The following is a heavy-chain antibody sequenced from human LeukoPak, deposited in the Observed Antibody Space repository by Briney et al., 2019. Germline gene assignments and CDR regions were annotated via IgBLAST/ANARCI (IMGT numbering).Heavy chain of an antibody. CDR1: GFTLSSDW. CDR3: GSGRVNHAN. CDR2: IKPDGSEK. V-gene: IGHV3-7*01. Sequence: GGSLRLTCAASGFTLSSDWMTWVRQAPGKGLEWVANIKPDGSEKYYVDSVKGRFTISRNNTKNSLYLQMNSLRAEDTAVYYCGSGRVNHANWGKGTGVSV. J-gene: IGHJ1*01. D-gene: IGHD1-14*01.